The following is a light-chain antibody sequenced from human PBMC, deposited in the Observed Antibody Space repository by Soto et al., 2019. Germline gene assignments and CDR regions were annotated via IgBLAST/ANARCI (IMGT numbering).Light chain of an antibody. CDR2: ANS. Sequence: QSVLTQPPSVSGSPGQTVTISCTGTSSNIGAGYYVHWYQQLPGTAPKLLIYANSNRPSGVPDRFSGSKSGTSASLAITGLLPEDEADYYCRSYDRSLSTLVFGGGTKLTVL. J-gene: IGLJ2*01. CDR1: SSNIGAGYY. V-gene: IGLV1-40*01. CDR3: RSYDRSLSTLV.